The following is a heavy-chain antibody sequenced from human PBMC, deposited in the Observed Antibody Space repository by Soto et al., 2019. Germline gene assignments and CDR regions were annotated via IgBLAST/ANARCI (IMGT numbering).Heavy chain of an antibody. J-gene: IGHJ6*02. CDR2: IVVGSGNT. CDR1: GFTFTSSA. V-gene: IGHV1-58*02. CDR3: ASFYGSGSTYYYGMDV. D-gene: IGHD3-10*01. Sequence: SVKVSCKASGFTFTSSAMQWVRQARGQRLEWIGWIVVGSGNTNYAQKFQERVTITRDMSTSTAYMELSSLRSEDTAVYYCASFYGSGSTYYYGMDVWGQGTTVTVSS.